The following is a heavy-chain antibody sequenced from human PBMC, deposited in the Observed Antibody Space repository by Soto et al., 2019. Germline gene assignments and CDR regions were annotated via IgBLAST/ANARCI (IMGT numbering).Heavy chain of an antibody. CDR3: ARRTVTTTFDY. Sequence: SETLSLTCTVSGGSISSSSYYWGWIRQPPGKGLEWIGSIYYSGSTYYNPSLKSRVTISVDTSKNQFSLKLSSVTAADTAVYYCARRTVTTTFDYWGQGTLVTVSS. CDR1: GGSISSSSYY. D-gene: IGHD4-17*01. CDR2: IYYSGST. J-gene: IGHJ4*02. V-gene: IGHV4-39*01.